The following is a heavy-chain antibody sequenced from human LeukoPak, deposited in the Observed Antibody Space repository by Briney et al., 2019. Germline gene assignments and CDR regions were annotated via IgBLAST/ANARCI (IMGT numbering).Heavy chain of an antibody. Sequence: PGGSLRLSCAASGFSFSNYAMHWVRQTPGEGRVWVAVISTDGRDKHYADSVKGRFSISRDNSKSTLYLQMNSLRAEDTAVYYCARDSAAAAVYYFDYWGQGTLVTVSS. CDR2: ISTDGRDK. CDR1: GFSFSNYA. D-gene: IGHD6-13*01. CDR3: ARDSAAAAVYYFDY. V-gene: IGHV3-30*04. J-gene: IGHJ4*02.